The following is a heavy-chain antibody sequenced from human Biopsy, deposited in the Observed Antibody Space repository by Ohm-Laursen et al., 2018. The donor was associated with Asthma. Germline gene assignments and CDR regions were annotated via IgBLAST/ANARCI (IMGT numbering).Heavy chain of an antibody. CDR2: VHSSGST. J-gene: IGHJ5*02. D-gene: IGHD6-13*01. CDR3: ARATSTWSQSGPHFFDH. Sequence: TLSLTCTVSPGSITDYYWNWIRQFPGKGLEWIGYVHSSGSTRFNPSLKSRVTVSVDTSVDQVSLKLSSVSAAETAIYYCARATSTWSQSGPHFFDHWGPGTLVTVSS. CDR1: PGSITDYY. V-gene: IGHV4-59*01.